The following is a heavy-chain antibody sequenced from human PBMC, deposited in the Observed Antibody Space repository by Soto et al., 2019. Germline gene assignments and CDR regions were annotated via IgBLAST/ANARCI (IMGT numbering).Heavy chain of an antibody. V-gene: IGHV3-21*01. CDR2: ISSSSSYI. J-gene: IGHJ6*02. D-gene: IGHD6-19*01. Sequence: GGSLRLSCAASGFAFSSYSMNWVRQAPGKGLEWVSSISSSSSYIYYADSVKGRFTISRDNAKNSLYLQMNSLRAEDTAVYYCARVVAGTAPPEFYYYYGMDVWGQGTTVTVSS. CDR1: GFAFSSYS. CDR3: ARVVAGTAPPEFYYYYGMDV.